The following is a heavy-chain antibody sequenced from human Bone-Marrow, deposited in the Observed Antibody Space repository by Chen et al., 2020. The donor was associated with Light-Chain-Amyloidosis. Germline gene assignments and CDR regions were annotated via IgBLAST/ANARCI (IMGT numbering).Heavy chain of an antibody. D-gene: IGHD4-17*01. J-gene: IGHJ3*02. CDR1: GFTFSAYA. V-gene: IGHV3-23*01. CDR2: IGATGVNT. Sequence: EVRLLESGGGLVQPGGSLRLSCAASGFTFSAYAMSWVRQTPGKGPEWVAGIGATGVNTHYPDSVKGRFTISRDSSKNTLYLQMNSLRVEDTALYYCGKDPNGDYVGAFDIWGQGTMVTVSS. CDR3: GKDPNGDYVGAFDI.